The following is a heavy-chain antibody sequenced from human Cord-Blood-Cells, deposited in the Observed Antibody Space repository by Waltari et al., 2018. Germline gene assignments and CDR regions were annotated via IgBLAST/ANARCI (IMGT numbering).Heavy chain of an antibody. CDR1: GGSFSGYY. D-gene: IGHD2-2*01. Sequence: QVQLQQWGAGLLKPSETLSLTCAVYGGSFSGYYWSWIRQPPGKGLEWIGEINHIIGTSENRAIKNRCTISVDTSENQLSLKLSSVAAADTAVDYCARAGGVPAAMGGNWFDPWGQGTLVTVSS. CDR2: INHIIGT. V-gene: IGHV4-34*01. J-gene: IGHJ5*02. CDR3: ARAGGVPAAMGGNWFDP.